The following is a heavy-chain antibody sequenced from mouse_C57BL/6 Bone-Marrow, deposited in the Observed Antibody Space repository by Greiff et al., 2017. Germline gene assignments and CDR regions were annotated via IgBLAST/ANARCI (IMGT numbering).Heavy chain of an antibody. CDR1: GYTFTSYW. J-gene: IGHJ4*01. V-gene: IGHV1-52*01. D-gene: IGHD2-12*01. CDR2: IDPTDSAT. CDR3: ARSELLQYYAMDY. Sequence: QVQLQQPGAELVRPGSSVKLSCKASGYTFTSYWMHWVKQRPIQGLEWIGNIDPTDSATHYNQKFKDKATLTVDKSSSTAYMQLSSLTSEDSAVYYCARSELLQYYAMDYWGQGTSVTVSS.